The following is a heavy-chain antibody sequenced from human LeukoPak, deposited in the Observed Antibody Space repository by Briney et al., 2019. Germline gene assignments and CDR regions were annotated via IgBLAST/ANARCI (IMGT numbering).Heavy chain of an antibody. J-gene: IGHJ4*02. D-gene: IGHD1-26*01. Sequence: ASVKVSCEASGYTFTSYFIHWVRQTPGQGLEWMGIINPGAGSTTYAQKFQGKVTMTRDTSTSTVYMQLSSLRSEDTAVYYCARDLGSKKCFEYWGQGTLVTVSS. CDR2: INPGAGST. V-gene: IGHV1-46*01. CDR1: GYTFTSYF. CDR3: ARDLGSKKCFEY.